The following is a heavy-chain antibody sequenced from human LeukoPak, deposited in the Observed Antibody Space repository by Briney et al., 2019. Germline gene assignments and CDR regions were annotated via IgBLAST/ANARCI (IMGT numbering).Heavy chain of an antibody. V-gene: IGHV3-53*01. Sequence: PGGSLRLSCAASGFTVSSNYMSWVRQAPGKGLEWVSVIYSGGSTYYADSVKGRFTISRDNSKNTLYLQMNSLRAEDTAVYYCARDRKNYYDSSGYFDPWGQGTLVTVSS. CDR2: IYSGGST. J-gene: IGHJ5*02. CDR1: GFTVSSNY. D-gene: IGHD3-22*01. CDR3: ARDRKNYYDSSGYFDP.